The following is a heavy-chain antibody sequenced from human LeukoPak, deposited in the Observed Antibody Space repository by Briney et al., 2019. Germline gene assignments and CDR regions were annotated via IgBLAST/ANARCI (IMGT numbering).Heavy chain of an antibody. CDR3: ARVVGGTSCDY. Sequence: GSLRLSCAASGSTLSSFDMNWVRQAPGKGLEWIASTRHSGSTYYNPSLKSRVTISVDTSKNQFSLKLSSVTASDTAVYYCARVVGGTSCDYWGQGTLVSVSS. J-gene: IGHJ4*02. D-gene: IGHD2-15*01. CDR2: TRHSGST. CDR1: GSTLSSFDM. V-gene: IGHV4-38-2*01.